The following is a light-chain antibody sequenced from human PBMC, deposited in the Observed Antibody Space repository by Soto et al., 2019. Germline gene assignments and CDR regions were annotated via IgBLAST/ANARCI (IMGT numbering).Light chain of an antibody. J-gene: IGKJ1*01. CDR3: QQYKSYLRT. CDR1: QSISSY. V-gene: IGKV1-39*01. Sequence: DIQMTQSPSTLSASVGDRVTITCRASQSISSYLNWYQQKPGKAPKLLIYAASSLQSGVPSRFSGRGSGTEFTLTINSLQPEDFATYYCQQYKSYLRTFGQGTKVDIK. CDR2: AAS.